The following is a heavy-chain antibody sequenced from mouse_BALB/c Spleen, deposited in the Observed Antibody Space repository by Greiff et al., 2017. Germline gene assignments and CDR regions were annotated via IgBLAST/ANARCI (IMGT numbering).Heavy chain of an antibody. J-gene: IGHJ4*01. Sequence: EVKLVESGGGLVQPGESLKLSCESNEYEFPSHDMSWVRKTPEKRLELVAAINSDGGSTYYPDTMERRFIISRDNTKKTLYLQMSSLRSEDTALYYCARQGGYGYDGAMDYWGQGTAVTVSS. CDR1: EYEFPSHD. D-gene: IGHD1-2*01. V-gene: IGHV5-2*01. CDR3: ARQGGYGYDGAMDY. CDR2: INSDGGST.